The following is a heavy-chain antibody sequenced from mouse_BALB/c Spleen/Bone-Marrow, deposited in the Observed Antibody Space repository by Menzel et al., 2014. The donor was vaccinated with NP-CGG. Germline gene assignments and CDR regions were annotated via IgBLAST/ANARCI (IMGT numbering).Heavy chain of an antibody. D-gene: IGHD2-3*01. J-gene: IGHJ4*01. CDR3: ARHDGYYAMDY. Sequence: EVKLVESGGGLVKPGGSLKLSCAASGFTFSSYAMSWVRQTPEKRLEWVATISSGGSYTYYPDSVKGRVTTSGDNAKNTLYLQMSSLRSEDMAMYYCARHDGYYAMDYWGQGTSVTVSS. CDR2: ISSGGSYT. CDR1: GFTFSSYA. V-gene: IGHV5-9-3*01.